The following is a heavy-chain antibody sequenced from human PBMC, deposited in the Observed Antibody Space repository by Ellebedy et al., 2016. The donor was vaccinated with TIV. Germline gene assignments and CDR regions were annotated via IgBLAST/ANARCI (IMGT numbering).Heavy chain of an antibody. CDR1: GFTFSSYS. V-gene: IGHV3-21*01. J-gene: IGHJ4*02. CDR2: ISSSSSYI. D-gene: IGHD4-17*01. Sequence: GESLKISXAASGFTFSSYSMNWVRQAPGKGLEWVSSISSSSSYIYYADSVKGRFTISRDNAKNSLYLQMNSLRAEDTAVYYCAREREETVTIDYWGQGTLVTVSS. CDR3: AREREETVTIDY.